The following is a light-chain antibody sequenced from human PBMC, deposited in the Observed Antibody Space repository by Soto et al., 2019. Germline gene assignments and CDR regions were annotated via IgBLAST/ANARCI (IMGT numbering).Light chain of an antibody. CDR2: MGS. V-gene: IGKV2-28*01. J-gene: IGKJ4*01. CDR1: QSLLHTNGYNY. CDR3: MQGRQNPLT. Sequence: DIVMTQSPLSLPVTPGEPASISCRSSQSLLHTNGYNYLDWYLQKPGQSPQLLIYMGSNRASGVPDRFSGSGSGTDFTLKISRVEAEDVGVYYCMQGRQNPLTFGGGTKVEIK.